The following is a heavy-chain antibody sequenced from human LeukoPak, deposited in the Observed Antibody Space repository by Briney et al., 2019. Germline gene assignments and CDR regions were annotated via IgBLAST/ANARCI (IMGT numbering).Heavy chain of an antibody. Sequence: GGSLRLSCAASGSTFSSYEMNWVRQAPGKGLEWVSYISSSGSTIYYADSVKGRFTISRDNAKNSLYLQMNSLGAEDTAVYYCARDQGATMVRGVILSDAFDLGGQGTMVTVSS. CDR2: ISSSGSTI. D-gene: IGHD3-10*01. CDR1: GSTFSSYE. V-gene: IGHV3-48*03. J-gene: IGHJ3*01. CDR3: ARDQGATMVRGVILSDAFDL.